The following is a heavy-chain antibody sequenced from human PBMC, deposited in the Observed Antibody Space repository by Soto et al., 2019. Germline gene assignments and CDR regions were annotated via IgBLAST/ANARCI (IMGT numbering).Heavy chain of an antibody. CDR1: GYTLTELS. V-gene: IGHV1-24*01. Sequence: ASVKVSCKVSGYTLTELSMHWVRQAPGKGLEWMGGFDPEDGETIYAQKFQGRVTMTEDTSTDTAYMELSSLRSEDTAVYYCATNADFGVVPNSYYYYYMDVWGKGTTVTVSS. J-gene: IGHJ6*03. CDR3: ATNADFGVVPNSYYYYYMDV. D-gene: IGHD3-3*01. CDR2: FDPEDGET.